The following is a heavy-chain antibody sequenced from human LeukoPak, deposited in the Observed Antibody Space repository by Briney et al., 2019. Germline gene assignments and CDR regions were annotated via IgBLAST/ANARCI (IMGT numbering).Heavy chain of an antibody. CDR2: AYYRSKWYY. CDR3: ARGPGNYDFWSGYYTSDAFDI. J-gene: IGHJ3*02. D-gene: IGHD3-3*01. V-gene: IGHV6-1*01. CDR1: GDSVSSNSAA. Sequence: SQTLSLTCAISGDSVSSNSAAWNWIRQSPTRGLEWLGRAYYRSKWYYDYSVSVKSRITINPDTSKNQFSLQLNSVTPEDTAVYYCARGPGNYDFWSGYYTSDAFDIWGQGTMVTVSS.